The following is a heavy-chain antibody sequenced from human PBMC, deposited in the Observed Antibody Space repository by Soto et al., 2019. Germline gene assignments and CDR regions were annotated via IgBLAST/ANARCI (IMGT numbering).Heavy chain of an antibody. J-gene: IGHJ4*02. Sequence: QVQLVQSGAEVKKPGASVKVSCKASGYTFTSYAMHWVRQAPGQRLEWMGWINAGNGHTKYSQKFQGRVTITRDTAASTAYMELTRLRSEDTAVYYCARSSGFYYVDYWGQGTLVTVSS. D-gene: IGHD3-22*01. CDR3: ARSSGFYYVDY. CDR1: GYTFTSYA. V-gene: IGHV1-3*01. CDR2: INAGNGHT.